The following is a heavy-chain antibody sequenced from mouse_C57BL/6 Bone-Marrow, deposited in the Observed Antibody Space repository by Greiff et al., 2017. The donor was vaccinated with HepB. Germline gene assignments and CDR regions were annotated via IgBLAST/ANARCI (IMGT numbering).Heavy chain of an antibody. J-gene: IGHJ4*01. Sequence: EVQVVESGGGLVKPGGSLKLSCAASGFTFSDYGMHWVRQAPEKGLEWVAYISSGSSTIYYADTVKGRFTISRDNAKNTLFLQMTSLRSEDTAMYYCAVYSNSYYYAMDYWGQGTSVTVSS. CDR3: AVYSNSYYYAMDY. V-gene: IGHV5-17*01. D-gene: IGHD2-5*01. CDR2: ISSGSSTI. CDR1: GFTFSDYG.